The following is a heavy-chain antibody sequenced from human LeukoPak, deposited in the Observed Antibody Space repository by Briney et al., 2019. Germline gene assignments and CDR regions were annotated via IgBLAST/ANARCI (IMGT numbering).Heavy chain of an antibody. J-gene: IGHJ3*01. CDR3: ARDFYHSGTNWYDVFDV. CDR1: GYTFTTYG. Sequence: GASVRVSCKASGYTFTTYGISWVRQAPGQGLEWMAWVNGDNDNTNYDQRVQGIVTMTTETPKNTAYMELRSLRSDDTAVYYCARDFYHSGTNWYDVFDVWGQGTMVTVSS. CDR2: VNGDNDNT. D-gene: IGHD1-1*01. V-gene: IGHV1-18*01.